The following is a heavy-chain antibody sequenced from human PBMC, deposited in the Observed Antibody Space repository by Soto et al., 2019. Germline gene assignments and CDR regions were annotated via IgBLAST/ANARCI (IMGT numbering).Heavy chain of an antibody. Sequence: SSETLSLTCAVSGGSISSSNWWSWVRQPPGKGLEWIGEIYHSGSTNYNPSLKSRVTISVDKSKNQFSLKLSSVTAADTAVYYCARDRGYCSGGSCYNLDYWGQGTLVTVSS. CDR3: ARDRGYCSGGSCYNLDY. J-gene: IGHJ4*02. CDR2: IYHSGST. V-gene: IGHV4-4*02. CDR1: GGSISSSNW. D-gene: IGHD2-15*01.